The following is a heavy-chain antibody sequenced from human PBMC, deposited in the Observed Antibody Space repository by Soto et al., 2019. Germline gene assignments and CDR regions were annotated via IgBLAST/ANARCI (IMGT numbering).Heavy chain of an antibody. Sequence: EVQLVESGGGLVQPGGSLRLSCAASGFTFSSYWMHWVRQAPGKGLVWVSRINSDGSSTSYADSVKGRFTISRDNAKNTLYLQMNSLRAEDTAVYYCARDKVWGGSYYYYYYGMDVWGQGTTVTVSS. J-gene: IGHJ6*02. D-gene: IGHD6-25*01. V-gene: IGHV3-74*01. CDR2: INSDGSST. CDR3: ARDKVWGGSYYYYYYGMDV. CDR1: GFTFSSYW.